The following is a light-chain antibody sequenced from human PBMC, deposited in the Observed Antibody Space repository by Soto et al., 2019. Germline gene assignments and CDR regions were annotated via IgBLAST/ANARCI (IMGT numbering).Light chain of an antibody. CDR2: WAS. CDR1: QSVLYSFNNKNY. CDR3: QQYFGSPRT. V-gene: IGKV4-1*01. Sequence: DIVLTQSPDSLAVSLGERATINCKSSQSVLYSFNNKNYLAWYQQKPGQPPKLLISWASARKSGVPDRFSGSGSGTDFTLTSSSLQAEDWALYFCQQYFGSPRTFRPGTKVQIK. J-gene: IGKJ3*01.